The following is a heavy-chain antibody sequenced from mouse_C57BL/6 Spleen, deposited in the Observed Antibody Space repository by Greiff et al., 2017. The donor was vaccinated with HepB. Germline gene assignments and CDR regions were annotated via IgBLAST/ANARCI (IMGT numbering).Heavy chain of an antibody. CDR2: LSSGGDYI. J-gene: IGHJ2*01. CDR3: TRDYGSSYGGYFDY. CDR1: GFTFSSYA. D-gene: IGHD1-1*01. V-gene: IGHV5-9-1*02. Sequence: EVKVVESGEGLVKPGGSLKLSCAASGFTFSSYAMSWVRQTPEKRLEWVAYLSSGGDYIYYADTVKGRFTISRENARNTLYLQMSSLKSEDTAMYYCTRDYGSSYGGYFDYWGQGTTLTVSS.